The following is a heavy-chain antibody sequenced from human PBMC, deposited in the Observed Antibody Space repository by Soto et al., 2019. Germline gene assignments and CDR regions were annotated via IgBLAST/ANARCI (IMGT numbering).Heavy chain of an antibody. Sequence: GGSLRLSCAASGFTFSIYSMNWVRQAPGKGLEWISYISSTSSTIYYADSVKGRFTISRDNAKNSLYLQMNSLRAEDTAVYYCATYYGSGSYFPDHYYYGMDVWGQGTTVTVSS. CDR2: ISSTSSTI. V-gene: IGHV3-48*01. CDR1: GFTFSIYS. CDR3: ATYYGSGSYFPDHYYYGMDV. J-gene: IGHJ6*02. D-gene: IGHD3-10*01.